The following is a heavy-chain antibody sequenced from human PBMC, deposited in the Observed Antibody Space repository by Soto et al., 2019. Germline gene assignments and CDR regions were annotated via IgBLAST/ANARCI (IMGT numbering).Heavy chain of an antibody. J-gene: IGHJ4*02. V-gene: IGHV1-8*01. CDR3: ARGKRYTNDY. CDR2: MSPNSGRT. Sequence: QVQLVQSGAEVKKPGASVKVSCKASGYTFSNYDINWVRQATGQGLEWMGWMSPNSGRTGYAQKFPGRVTMTRNTSSSTAYMELSSLRSEDTAVYYCARGKRYTNDYWGQGTLVTVSS. CDR1: GYTFSNYD. D-gene: IGHD2-2*02.